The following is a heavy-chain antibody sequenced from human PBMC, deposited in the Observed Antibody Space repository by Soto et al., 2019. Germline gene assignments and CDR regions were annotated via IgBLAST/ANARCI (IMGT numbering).Heavy chain of an antibody. CDR1: GGTFSSYT. Sequence: QVQLVQSGAEVKKPGSSVKVSCKASGGTFSSYTISWVRQAPGQGLEWMGRIIPILGIANYAQKFQGRVTITADKSTSTAYMELSSLRSEDTAVYYCARGGDIVVLVAATSVGMDVWGQGTTVTVSS. V-gene: IGHV1-69*02. CDR2: IIPILGIA. D-gene: IGHD2-15*01. CDR3: ARGGDIVVLVAATSVGMDV. J-gene: IGHJ6*02.